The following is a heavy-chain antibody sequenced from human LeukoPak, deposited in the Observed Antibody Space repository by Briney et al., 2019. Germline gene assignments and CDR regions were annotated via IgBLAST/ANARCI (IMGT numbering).Heavy chain of an antibody. V-gene: IGHV1-2*02. CDR2: INPNSGDT. D-gene: IGHD3-22*01. CDR1: GYTFTGHY. Sequence: ASVKVSCKASGYTFTGHYMHWVRQAPGQGLEWMGWINPNSGDTFYAQKFQGRVTMTRDTSISTAYMELSSLRSDDTAVYYCAVERPDDSSGYYTPEYWGQGTLVTVSS. CDR3: AVERPDDSSGYYTPEY. J-gene: IGHJ4*02.